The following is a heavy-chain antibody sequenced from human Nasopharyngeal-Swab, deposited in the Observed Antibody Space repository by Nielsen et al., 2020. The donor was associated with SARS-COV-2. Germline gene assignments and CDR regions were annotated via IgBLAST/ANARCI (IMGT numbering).Heavy chain of an antibody. CDR1: GGSFSGYY. CDR3: ARDDKRYCTNGVCYMSGGMDV. CDR2: INHSGNT. Sequence: SQTLSLTCAVYGGSFSGYYWGWIRQPPGKGLEWIGEINHSGNTKYNPSLKSRVTLSVDTSKNQFSLTLSSVTAADTAVYYCARDDKRYCTNGVCYMSGGMDVWGQGTTVTVSS. D-gene: IGHD2-8*01. J-gene: IGHJ6*02. V-gene: IGHV4-34*01.